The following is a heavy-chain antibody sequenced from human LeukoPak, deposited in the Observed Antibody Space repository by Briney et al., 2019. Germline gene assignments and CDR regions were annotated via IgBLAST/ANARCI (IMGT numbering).Heavy chain of an antibody. Sequence: GGSLRLSCAASGFTFSSYAMHWVRQAPGKGLEWVAVISYDGSNKYYADSVKGRFTISRDNSKNTLYLQMNSLRAEDTAVYHCANDWPTAATTYYYYYYMDVWGKGTTVTISS. CDR3: ANDWPTAATTYYYYYYMDV. D-gene: IGHD2-15*01. J-gene: IGHJ6*03. V-gene: IGHV3-30*04. CDR1: GFTFSSYA. CDR2: ISYDGSNK.